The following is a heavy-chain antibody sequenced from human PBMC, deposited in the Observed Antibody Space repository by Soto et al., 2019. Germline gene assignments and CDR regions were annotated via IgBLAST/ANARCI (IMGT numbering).Heavy chain of an antibody. CDR3: ARSSRGQDFWSGYPI. Sequence: QVQLVQSGAEVKKPGASVKVSCKASGYTFTSYAMHWVRQAPGQRLEWMGWINAGNGNTKYSQKFQGRVTITRDTSASTAYMELSSLRSEDTAVYYCARSSRGQDFWSGYPIWGQGTLVTVSS. J-gene: IGHJ4*02. CDR2: INAGNGNT. CDR1: GYTFTSYA. D-gene: IGHD3-3*01. V-gene: IGHV1-3*01.